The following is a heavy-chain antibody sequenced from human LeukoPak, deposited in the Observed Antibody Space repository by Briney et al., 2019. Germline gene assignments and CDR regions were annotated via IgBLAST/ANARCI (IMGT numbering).Heavy chain of an antibody. CDR2: IYYSGST. D-gene: IGHD5-24*01. V-gene: IGHV4-39*01. CDR3: ATSRMARFDY. CDR1: GGSISSSSYY. Sequence: SETLSLTCTVSGGSISSSSYYWGWIRQPPGKGLEWIGSIYYSGSTYYNPSLKSRVTISVDTSKNQFSLKLSSVTAADTAVYYCATSRMARFDYWGQGTLVTVSS. J-gene: IGHJ4*02.